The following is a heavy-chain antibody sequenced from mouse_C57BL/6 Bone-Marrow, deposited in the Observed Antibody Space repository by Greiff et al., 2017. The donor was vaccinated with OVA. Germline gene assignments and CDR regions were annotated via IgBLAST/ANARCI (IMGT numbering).Heavy chain of an antibody. Sequence: EVQGVESGGDLVKPGGSLKLSCAASGFTFSSYGMSWVRQTPDKRLEWVATISSGGSYTYYPDSVKGRFTISRDNAKNTLYLQMSSLKSEDTAMYYCAREDGNYEDFDVWGTGTTVTVSS. CDR1: GFTFSSYG. V-gene: IGHV5-6*01. CDR2: ISSGGSYT. J-gene: IGHJ1*03. D-gene: IGHD2-1*01. CDR3: AREDGNYEDFDV.